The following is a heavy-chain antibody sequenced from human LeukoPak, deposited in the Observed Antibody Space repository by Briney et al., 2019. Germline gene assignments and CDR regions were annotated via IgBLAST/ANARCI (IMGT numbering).Heavy chain of an antibody. CDR1: GYTFTGYF. J-gene: IGHJ4*02. D-gene: IGHD3-10*01. Sequence: LGASVKVSCKASGYTFTGYFIHWVRQAPGQGLEWMGWINPNSGGTNYAQKFQGRVTMTRDTSISTAYMELGRLRSDDTAMYYCARGLMGTMVRGVIIIWGQGTLVTVSS. CDR2: INPNSGGT. V-gene: IGHV1-2*03. CDR3: ARGLMGTMVRGVIII.